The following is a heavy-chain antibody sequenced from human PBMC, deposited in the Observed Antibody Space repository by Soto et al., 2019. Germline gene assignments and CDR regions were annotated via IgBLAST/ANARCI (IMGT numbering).Heavy chain of an antibody. V-gene: IGHV4-34*01. Sequence: SETLSLTCAVYGGSFSGYYWSWIRQPPGKGLEWIGEINHSGSTNYNPSLKSRVTISVDTSKNQFPLKLSSVTAADTAVYSCARMGSSSSGWGKGTLVTVS. CDR3: ARMGSSSSG. D-gene: IGHD6-6*01. CDR2: INHSGST. J-gene: IGHJ4*02. CDR1: GGSFSGYY.